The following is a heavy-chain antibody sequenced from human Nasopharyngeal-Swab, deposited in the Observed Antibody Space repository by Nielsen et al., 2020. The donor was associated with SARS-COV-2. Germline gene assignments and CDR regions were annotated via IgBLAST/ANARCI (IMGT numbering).Heavy chain of an antibody. J-gene: IGHJ6*03. V-gene: IGHV3-64*01. Sequence: VRQAPGKGLEYVSAISSNGGSTYYANSVEGRFTISRDNSKNTLYLQMGSLRAEDMAVYYCARTPLGYYYYYMDVWGKGTTVTVSS. CDR2: ISSNGGST. CDR3: ARTPLGYYYYYMDV.